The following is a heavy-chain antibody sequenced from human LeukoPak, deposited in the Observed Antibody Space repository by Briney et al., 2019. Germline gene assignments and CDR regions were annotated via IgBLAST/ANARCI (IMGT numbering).Heavy chain of an antibody. CDR1: GYTFTGYY. D-gene: IGHD5-24*01. CDR3: ARGTQRRMATKGDYFDY. J-gene: IGHJ4*02. CDR2: INPSGGST. V-gene: IGHV1-2*02. Sequence: ASVKVSCKASGYTFTGYYMHWVRQAPGQGLEWMGIINPSGGSTSYAQKFQGRVTMTRDTSISTAYMELSRLRSDDTAVYYCARGTQRRMATKGDYFDYWGQGTLVTVSS.